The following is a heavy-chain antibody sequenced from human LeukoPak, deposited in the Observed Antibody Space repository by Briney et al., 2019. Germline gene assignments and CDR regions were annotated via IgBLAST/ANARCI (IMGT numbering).Heavy chain of an antibody. V-gene: IGHV3-30*02. J-gene: IGHJ4*02. Sequence: GGSLRLSCAASRFTFSSYGMHWVRQAPGKGLEWVAFTRYDGSNKYYADSVKGRFTISRDNSKNTLYLQMSSLRAEDTAVYYCARVSVGIAVAGTEFDYWGRGTLVTVSS. CDR2: TRYDGSNK. D-gene: IGHD6-19*01. CDR1: RFTFSSYG. CDR3: ARVSVGIAVAGTEFDY.